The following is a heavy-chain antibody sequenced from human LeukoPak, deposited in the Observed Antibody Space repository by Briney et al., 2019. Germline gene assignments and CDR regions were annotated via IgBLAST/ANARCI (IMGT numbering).Heavy chain of an antibody. CDR2: IKEHGSAT. CDR3: ARDSPGYLAYDS. V-gene: IGHV3-7*04. Sequence: GGSLRLSCAASGFTFSTYWMTWVRQAPGKGPEWVANIKEHGSATYYVDSVKGRFTISRDNAKKSLYLQMKSLRAEDTAVYYCARDSPGYLAYDSWGQGTLVTVSS. CDR1: GFTFSTYW. J-gene: IGHJ4*02. D-gene: IGHD1-1*01.